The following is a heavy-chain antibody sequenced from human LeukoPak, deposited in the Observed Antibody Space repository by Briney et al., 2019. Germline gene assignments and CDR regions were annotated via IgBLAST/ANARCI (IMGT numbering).Heavy chain of an antibody. CDR1: GYTFTGYY. CDR3: AREGLWFGELLYDYYYYYMDV. J-gene: IGHJ6*03. V-gene: IGHV1-2*02. CDR2: INPNSGGT. D-gene: IGHD3-10*01. Sequence: GASVKVSCRASGYTFTGYYMHWVRQAPGQGLEWMGWINPNSGGTNYAQKFQGRVTMTRDTSISTAYMELSRLRSDDTAVYYCAREGLWFGELLYDYYYYYMDVWGKGTTVTISS.